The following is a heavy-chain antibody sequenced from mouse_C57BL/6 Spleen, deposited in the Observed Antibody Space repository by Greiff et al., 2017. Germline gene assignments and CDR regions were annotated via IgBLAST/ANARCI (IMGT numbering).Heavy chain of an antibody. CDR1: GFTFSSYG. V-gene: IGHV5-6*01. D-gene: IGHD1-1*01. J-gene: IGHJ2*01. CDR2: ISSGGSYT. Sequence: EVQRVESGGDLVKPGGSLKLSCAASGFTFSSYGMSWVRQTPDKRLEWVATISSGGSYTYYPDSVKGRFTITRYKAKNTLYLQMSSLKSEDTAMYYCAREGYYGSSYFDYWGQGTTLTVSS. CDR3: AREGYYGSSYFDY.